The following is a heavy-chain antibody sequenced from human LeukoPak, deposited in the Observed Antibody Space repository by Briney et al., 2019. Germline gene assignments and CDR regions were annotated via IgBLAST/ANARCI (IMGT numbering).Heavy chain of an antibody. V-gene: IGHV3-23*01. J-gene: IGHJ4*02. Sequence: SGGSLRLSCAASGFTFSSYAMSWVRQAPGKGLEWVSSISGSGDSTYYADSVKGRFTISRDNSKNTLYLQMNSLRAEDTAVYYCAKSDYYDSSGYYYTTYYFDYWGQGTLVTVSS. CDR3: AKSDYYDSSGYYYTTYYFDY. CDR1: GFTFSSYA. D-gene: IGHD3-22*01. CDR2: ISGSGDST.